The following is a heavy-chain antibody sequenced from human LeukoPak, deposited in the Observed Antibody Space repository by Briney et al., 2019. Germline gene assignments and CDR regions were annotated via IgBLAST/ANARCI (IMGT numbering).Heavy chain of an antibody. CDR3: ARSGSWAKLFGELLPTFDY. CDR1: GGSISSGGYY. D-gene: IGHD3-10*02. Sequence: PSETLSLTCTVSGGSISSGGYYWSWIRQHPGKGLEWIGYIYYSGSTYYNPSLKSRVTISVDTSKNQFSLKLSSVTAADTAVYYCARSGSWAKLFGELLPTFDYWGQGTLVTVSS. J-gene: IGHJ4*02. CDR2: IYYSGST. V-gene: IGHV4-31*03.